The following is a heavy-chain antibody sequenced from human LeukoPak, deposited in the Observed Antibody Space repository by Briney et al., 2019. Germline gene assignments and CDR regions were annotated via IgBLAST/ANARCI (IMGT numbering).Heavy chain of an antibody. V-gene: IGHV4-61*02. CDR3: ARDIYGSSWYGLFDY. CDR2: VYTTGST. Sequence: KPSQTLSLTCTVSGGSVSSGSFYWSWIRQPAGKGLEWIGRVYTTGSTTYNPSLKSRVTMSVDTSKNQFSLKLTSVTAADTAVYYCARDIYGSSWYGLFDYWGQGILVTVSS. CDR1: GGSVSSGSFY. D-gene: IGHD6-13*01. J-gene: IGHJ4*02.